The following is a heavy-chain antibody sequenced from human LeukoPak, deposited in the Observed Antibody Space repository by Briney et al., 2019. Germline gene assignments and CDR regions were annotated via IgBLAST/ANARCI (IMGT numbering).Heavy chain of an antibody. J-gene: IGHJ4*02. CDR1: GFTFSSYN. CDR3: AGGVNFFDY. V-gene: IGHV3-21*01. Sequence: GGSLRLSCAASGFTFSSYNMKWVRQAPGKGLEWVSSISSRSSYIFYADSVKGRFTLSRDNAKKSLYLQMNSLRAEDTAVYYCAGGVNFFDYGAKGTLVT. CDR2: ISSRSSYI. D-gene: IGHD2-8*02.